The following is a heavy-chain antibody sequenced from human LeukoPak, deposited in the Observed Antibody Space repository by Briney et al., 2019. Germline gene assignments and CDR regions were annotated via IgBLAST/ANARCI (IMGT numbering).Heavy chain of an antibody. J-gene: IGHJ6*02. V-gene: IGHV1-8*01. CDR2: MNPNSGNT. D-gene: IGHD5-24*01. CDR3: ARVLPLVGRRWLQLRSPYYYGMDV. CDR1: GYTFTSYD. Sequence: ASVKVSCKASGYTFTSYDINWVRQATGQGLEWMGWMNPNSGNTGYAQKFQGRVTMTRNTSISIAYMELSSLRSEDTAVYYCARVLPLVGRRWLQLRSPYYYGMDVWGQGTTVAVSS.